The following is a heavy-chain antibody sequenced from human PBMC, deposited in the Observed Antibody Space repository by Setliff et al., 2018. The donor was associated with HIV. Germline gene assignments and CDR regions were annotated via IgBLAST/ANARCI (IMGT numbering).Heavy chain of an antibody. Sequence: KSSETLSLTCAVYGGSFSAYHWSWIRQPPGKGLEWIGEINHSGNTDYTSSLKSRVTISIDTSKNQFSLKLNTVTAADTAVYYCANSGESGIWGQGTLVTVSS. CDR1: GGSFSAYH. CDR3: ANSGESGI. D-gene: IGHD3-3*01. V-gene: IGHV4-34*01. J-gene: IGHJ4*02. CDR2: INHSGNT.